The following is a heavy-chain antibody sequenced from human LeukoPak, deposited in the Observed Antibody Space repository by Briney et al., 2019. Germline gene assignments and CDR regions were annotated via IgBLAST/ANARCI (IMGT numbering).Heavy chain of an antibody. CDR1: GFTFDDYA. D-gene: IGHD5-24*01. V-gene: IGHV3-9*01. J-gene: IGHJ4*02. Sequence: PGRSLGLSCAASGFTFDDYAMHWVRQAPGKGLEWVSAISWNSGSIGYADSVKGRFTISRDNAKNSLYLQMNSLRAEDTALYYCAKDIAGEMATPFDYWGQGTLVTVSS. CDR3: AKDIAGEMATPFDY. CDR2: ISWNSGSI.